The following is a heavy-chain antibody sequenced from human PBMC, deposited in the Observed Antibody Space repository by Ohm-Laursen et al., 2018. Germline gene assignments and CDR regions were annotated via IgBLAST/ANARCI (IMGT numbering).Heavy chain of an antibody. CDR1: GFTFASFD. J-gene: IGHJ4*02. V-gene: IGHV3-23*01. D-gene: IGHD1-26*01. CDR3: ASRRVGAGVVDY. Sequence: SLRLSCTAPGFTFASFDMSWVRQVPGKGLEWVSGISNSGENTNNADSVKGRFTISRDNSKNTLSLQMNSLRAEDTAVYYCASRRVGAGVVDYWGQGTLVTVSS. CDR2: ISNSGENT.